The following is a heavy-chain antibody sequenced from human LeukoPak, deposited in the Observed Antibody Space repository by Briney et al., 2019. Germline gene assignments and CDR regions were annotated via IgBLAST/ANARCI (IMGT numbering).Heavy chain of an antibody. D-gene: IGHD3-10*01. V-gene: IGHV3-7*01. CDR1: GFTFSSYG. CDR2: IKQDGSEK. J-gene: IGHJ4*02. Sequence: GGSLRLSCAASGFTFSSYGMSWVRQAPGKGLEWVANIKQDGSEKYYVASVKGRFTISRDNAKNSLYLQMNSLRAEDTAVYYCARVGRGTPAWFGELLGVYYFDYWGQGTLVTVSS. CDR3: ARVGRGTPAWFGELLGVYYFDY.